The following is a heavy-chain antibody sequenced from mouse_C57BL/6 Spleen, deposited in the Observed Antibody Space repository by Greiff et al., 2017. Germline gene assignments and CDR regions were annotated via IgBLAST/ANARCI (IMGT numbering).Heavy chain of an antibody. CDR2: IDPSDSYT. D-gene: IGHD2-3*01. Sequence: VQLQQPGAELVMPGASVKLSCKASGYTFTSYWMHWVKQRPGQGLEWIGEIDPSDSYTNYNQKFKGKSTLTVDKSSSTAYMQLSSLTSEDSAVYYCARSGDGYYFDDWGQGTTLTVSS. J-gene: IGHJ2*01. CDR3: ARSGDGYYFDD. V-gene: IGHV1-69*01. CDR1: GYTFTSYW.